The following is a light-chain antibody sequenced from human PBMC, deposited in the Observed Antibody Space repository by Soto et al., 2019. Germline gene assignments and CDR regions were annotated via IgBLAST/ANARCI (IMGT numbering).Light chain of an antibody. J-gene: IGKJ2*01. V-gene: IGKV4-1*01. CDR2: WAS. CDR3: LHFFSPPFP. Sequence: DIVMTQSPDSLAVSLGERATINCKSSQSLLANCNNKNCLAWYQHKPGQPPKMLILWASTRESGVPDRFSGSGSGTDFTLTISSLQAEDAAVYYCLHFFSPPFPFGQGTKLEIK. CDR1: QSLLANCNNKNC.